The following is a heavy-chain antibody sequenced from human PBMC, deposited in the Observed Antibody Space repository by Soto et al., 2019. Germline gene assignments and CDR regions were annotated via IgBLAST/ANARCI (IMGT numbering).Heavy chain of an antibody. D-gene: IGHD3-10*01. J-gene: IGHJ3*02. Sequence: GASVKVSCKASGGTFSSYAISWVRQAPGQGLEWMGGIIPIFGTANYAQKFQGRVTITADKSTSTAYMELSSLRSEDTAVYYCARDQEYYGSVFVIWGQRTMVTVSS. V-gene: IGHV1-69*06. CDR3: ARDQEYYGSVFVI. CDR1: GGTFSSYA. CDR2: IIPIFGTA.